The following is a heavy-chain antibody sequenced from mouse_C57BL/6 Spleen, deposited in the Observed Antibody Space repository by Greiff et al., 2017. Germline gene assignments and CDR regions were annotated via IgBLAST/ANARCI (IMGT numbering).Heavy chain of an antibody. V-gene: IGHV1-59*01. D-gene: IGHD2-1*01. CDR2: IDPSDSYT. Sequence: QVQLQQSGAELVRPGTSVKLSCKASGYTFTSYWMHWVKQRPGQGLEWIGVIDPSDSYTNYNQKFKGKATLTVDTSSSTAYMQLSSLTSEDSAVYYCAREGHGNYFDYWGQGTTLTVSS. J-gene: IGHJ2*01. CDR3: AREGHGNYFDY. CDR1: GYTFTSYW.